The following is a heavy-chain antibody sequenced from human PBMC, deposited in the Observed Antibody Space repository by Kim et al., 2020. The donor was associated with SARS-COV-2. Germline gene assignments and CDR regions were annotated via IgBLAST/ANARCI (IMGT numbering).Heavy chain of an antibody. CDR3: SRDKAHALDS. CDR1: GYTFTTYG. Sequence: ASVKVSCRASGYTFTTYGLGWVRQAPGQGLEWMGWIDTFTGVTNYSQIFQDRVTVTTDTSTNIAYMELTSLRSDDTAIYYCSRDKAHALDSWGQGTLVTV. CDR2: IDTFTGVT. V-gene: IGHV1-18*01. J-gene: IGHJ4*02.